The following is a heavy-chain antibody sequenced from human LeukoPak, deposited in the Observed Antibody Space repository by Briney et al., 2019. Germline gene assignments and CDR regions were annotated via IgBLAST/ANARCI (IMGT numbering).Heavy chain of an antibody. Sequence: SVKVSCKASGGTFSSYAISWVRQAPGQGLEWMGGIIPIFGTANYAQKFQGRVTMTEDTSTDTAYMELSSLRSEDTAVYYCATAFPWGAPPFDYWGQGTLVTVSS. D-gene: IGHD1-26*01. J-gene: IGHJ4*02. CDR3: ATAFPWGAPPFDY. V-gene: IGHV1-69*06. CDR1: GGTFSSYA. CDR2: IIPIFGTA.